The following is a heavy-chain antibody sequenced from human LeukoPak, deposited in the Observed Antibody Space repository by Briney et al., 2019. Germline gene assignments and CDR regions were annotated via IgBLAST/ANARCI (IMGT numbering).Heavy chain of an antibody. V-gene: IGHV4-59*01. D-gene: IGHD5-24*01. J-gene: IGHJ6*02. CDR2: IYYSGST. CDR1: GGSISSYF. CDR3: ARAGDAYSSGGYYSYGVDV. Sequence: SETLSLTCTVSGGSISSYFWSWIRQSPGKGLEWIGYIYYSGSTNYNPSVKSRVPISVDTSKNQFSLNLSSVTAADTAVYYCARAGDAYSSGGYYSYGVDVWGQGTTVTVSS.